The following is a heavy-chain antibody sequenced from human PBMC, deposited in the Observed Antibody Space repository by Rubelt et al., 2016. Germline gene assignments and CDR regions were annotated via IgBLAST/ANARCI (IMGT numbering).Heavy chain of an antibody. J-gene: IGHJ4*02. V-gene: IGHV3-48*01. CDR3: ARGVPERGYAGILNYFDY. CDR2: ISRSSGTI. CDR1: GFTFSSYS. Sequence: ASGFTFSSYSMNWVRQASGKGLEWLSYISRSSGTIYYADSVKGRFSIASDNAKNSLYLQMNSLRVEDTAVYYCARGVPERGYAGILNYFDYWGQGTLVTVSS. D-gene: IGHD2-2*01.